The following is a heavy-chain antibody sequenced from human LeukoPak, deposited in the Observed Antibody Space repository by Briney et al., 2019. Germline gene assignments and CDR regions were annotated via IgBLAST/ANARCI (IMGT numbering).Heavy chain of an antibody. D-gene: IGHD3-10*01. CDR3: ARSRVRGVIKGFDY. CDR2: ISSSSSYI. Sequence: GGSLRLSCAASGFTFSSYSMNWVRQAPGKGLEWVSSISSSSSYIYYADSVKGRFTISRDNAKNSLYLQMNSLRAEDTAVYYCARSRVRGVIKGFDYWGQGTLVTVSS. J-gene: IGHJ4*02. CDR1: GFTFSSYS. V-gene: IGHV3-21*01.